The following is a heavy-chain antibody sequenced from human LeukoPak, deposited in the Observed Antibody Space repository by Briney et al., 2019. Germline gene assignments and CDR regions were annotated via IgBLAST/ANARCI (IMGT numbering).Heavy chain of an antibody. J-gene: IGHJ4*02. Sequence: SETLSLTCTVSGGSISSYYWSWIRQPPGKGLECIGYIYYSGSTNYNPSLKSRVTMSVDTSKNQFSLKLSSVTAADTAVYYCAISPRSSAYYYWDYWGQGTLVTVSS. D-gene: IGHD3-22*01. CDR3: AISPRSSAYYYWDY. CDR1: GGSISSYY. CDR2: IYYSGST. V-gene: IGHV4-59*08.